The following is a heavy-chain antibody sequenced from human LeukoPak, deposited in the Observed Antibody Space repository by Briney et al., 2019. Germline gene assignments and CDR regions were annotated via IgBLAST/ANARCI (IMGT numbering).Heavy chain of an antibody. V-gene: IGHV3-30-3*01. CDR3: AKAPPYSSGWFQYYFDY. D-gene: IGHD6-19*01. J-gene: IGHJ4*02. CDR1: GFTFSNYA. Sequence: GRSLRLSCAATGFTFSNYAIHWGRQAPGKGLEWVAFISDDGSRQHYADSVKGRFTISRDNSKNTLYLQMNSLRAEDTALYYCAKAPPYSSGWFQYYFDYWGQGTLVTVSS. CDR2: ISDDGSRQ.